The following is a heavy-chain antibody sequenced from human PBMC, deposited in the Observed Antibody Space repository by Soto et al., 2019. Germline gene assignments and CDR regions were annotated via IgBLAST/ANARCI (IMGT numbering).Heavy chain of an antibody. CDR3: AREYGDYEVSDS. V-gene: IGHV4-34*01. D-gene: IGHD4-17*01. CDR2: INHSGST. J-gene: IGHJ4*02. CDR1: GGSFSGYY. Sequence: QVQLQQWGAGLLKPSETLSLTCAVYGGSFSGYYWSWIRQPPGKGLEWMGEINHSGSTNYNPSLKSRVTXXVXXSKHQFSLKRSSVNAADTAVYYCAREYGDYEVSDSRGQGTLVTVSS.